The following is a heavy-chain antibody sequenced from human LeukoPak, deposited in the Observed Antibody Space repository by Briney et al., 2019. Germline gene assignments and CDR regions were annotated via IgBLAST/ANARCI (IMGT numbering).Heavy chain of an antibody. V-gene: IGHV3-48*04. D-gene: IGHD6-13*01. CDR1: GFTFSSYS. J-gene: IGHJ5*02. CDR3: ATYSNKLGWLDP. CDR2: ISSSSSTI. Sequence: GGSLRLSCAASGFTFSSYSMNWVRQAPGKGLEWVSYISSSSSTIYYADSVKGRFTISRDNAKNSLYLQMNSPRAEDTAVYYCATYSNKLGWLDPWGQGTVVTVSS.